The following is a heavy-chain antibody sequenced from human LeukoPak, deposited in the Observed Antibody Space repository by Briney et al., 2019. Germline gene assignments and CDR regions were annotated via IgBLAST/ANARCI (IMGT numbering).Heavy chain of an antibody. V-gene: IGHV3-23*01. CDR2: ISGSGGNT. Sequence: GGSLRLSCAASGFTFSNYPMSWVRQAPGKGLEWVSAISGSGGNTYYADSVKGRFTISRDNSKNTLYLQVNSLRAEDTAVYYCAKTGSTISHQYAFDIWGQGTMVTVS. CDR3: AKTGSTISHQYAFDI. CDR1: GFTFSNYP. J-gene: IGHJ3*02. D-gene: IGHD4/OR15-4a*01.